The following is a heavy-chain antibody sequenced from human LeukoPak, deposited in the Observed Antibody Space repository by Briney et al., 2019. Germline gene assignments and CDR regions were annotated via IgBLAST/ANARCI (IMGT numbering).Heavy chain of an antibody. Sequence: APVKVSCKASGYTFTSYGISWVRQAPGQGLEWMGWINPNSGGTNYAQKFQGRVTMTRDTSISTAYMELSRLRSDDTAVYYCAREGMGATFVAFDYWGQGTLVTVSS. CDR2: INPNSGGT. J-gene: IGHJ4*02. CDR3: AREGMGATFVAFDY. D-gene: IGHD1-26*01. V-gene: IGHV1-2*02. CDR1: GYTFTSYG.